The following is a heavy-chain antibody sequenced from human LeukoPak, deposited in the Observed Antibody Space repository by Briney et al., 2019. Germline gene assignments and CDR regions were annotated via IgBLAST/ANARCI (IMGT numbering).Heavy chain of an antibody. CDR3: AREIPQQLVAMDV. CDR2: ISSSSNYI. J-gene: IGHJ6*02. V-gene: IGHV3-21*04. CDR1: GITFSGYT. D-gene: IGHD6-13*01. Sequence: GGSLRLSCAASGITFSGYTVNWVRQAPGKGLEWVSSISSSSNYIYYADSVKGRFTISRDNAKNSLYLQMNGLRGEDTAVYYCAREIPQQLVAMDVWGQGTTVTVSS.